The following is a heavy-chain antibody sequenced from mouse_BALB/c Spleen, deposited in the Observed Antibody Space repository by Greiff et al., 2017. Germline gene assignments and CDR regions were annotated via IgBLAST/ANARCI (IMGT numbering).Heavy chain of an antibody. D-gene: IGHD4-1*01. CDR1: GYSITSGYY. CDR3: ARLGREAMDY. V-gene: IGHV3-6*02. Sequence: EVKLMESGPGLVKPSQSLSLTCSVTGYSITSGYYWNWIRQFPGNKLEWMGYISYDGSNNYNPSLKNRISITRDTSKNQFFLKLNSVTTEDTATYYCARLGREAMDYWGQGTSVTVSS. J-gene: IGHJ4*01. CDR2: ISYDGSN.